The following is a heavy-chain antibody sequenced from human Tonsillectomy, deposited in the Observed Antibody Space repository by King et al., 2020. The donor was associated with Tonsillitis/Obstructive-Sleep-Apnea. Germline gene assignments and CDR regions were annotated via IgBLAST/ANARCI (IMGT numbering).Heavy chain of an antibody. CDR1: GGSVFTTSYY. V-gene: IGHV4-39*01. D-gene: IGHD2-2*01. J-gene: IGHJ4*02. Sequence: QLPESGPGLVKPSETLSLPCTVSGGSVFTTSYYWGWVRQAPGKGLEWIGHIYSGGSTYYNPSLKSRVTISVDTSKNQFSLKLTSVTAADRAVYYCAKRSTGYATYFDYWGQGTLVTVSS. CDR2: IYSGGST. CDR3: AKRSTGYATYFDY.